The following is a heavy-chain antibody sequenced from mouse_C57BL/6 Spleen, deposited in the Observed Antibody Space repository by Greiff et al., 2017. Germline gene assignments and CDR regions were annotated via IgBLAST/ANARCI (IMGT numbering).Heavy chain of an antibody. D-gene: IGHD2-3*01. CDR2: IDPSDSET. CDR3: ARENDGYRFAY. Sequence: QVQLQQPGAELVRPGSSVKLSCKASGYTFTSYWMHWVKQRPIQGLEWIGNIDPSDSETHYNQKFKDKATLTVDKSSSTAYMQLSSLTSEDSAVYYCARENDGYRFAYWGQGTLVTVSA. CDR1: GYTFTSYW. J-gene: IGHJ3*01. V-gene: IGHV1-52*01.